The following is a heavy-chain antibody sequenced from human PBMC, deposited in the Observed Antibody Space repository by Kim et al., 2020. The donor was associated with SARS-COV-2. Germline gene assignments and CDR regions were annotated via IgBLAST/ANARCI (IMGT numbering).Heavy chain of an antibody. J-gene: IGHJ2*01. D-gene: IGHD2-15*01. CDR2: ISSSGSTI. Sequence: GGSLRLSCAASGFTFSSYEMNWVRQAPGKGLEWVSYISSSGSTIYYADSVKGRFTISRDNAKNSLYLQMNSLRAEDTAVYYCARGRDIVVVVAATSWYFDLWGRGTLVTVSS. CDR3: ARGRDIVVVVAATSWYFDL. V-gene: IGHV3-48*03. CDR1: GFTFSSYE.